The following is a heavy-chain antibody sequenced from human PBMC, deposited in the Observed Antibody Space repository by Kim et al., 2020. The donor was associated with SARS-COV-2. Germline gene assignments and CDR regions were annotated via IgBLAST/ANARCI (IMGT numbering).Heavy chain of an antibody. CDR2: VNQGGSQK. CDR1: GFNFAGYW. D-gene: IGHD3-10*01. CDR3: ARDRGTTGLDGLDY. Sequence: GGSLRLSCAASGFNFAGYWMIWVRQAPGQGLEWVANVNQGGSQKNYADSVKGRFTISRDNAKTSVYLQLSGLGVEDTAVYYCARDRGTTGLDGLDYWGQGTLVTVSS. J-gene: IGHJ4*02. V-gene: IGHV3-7*01.